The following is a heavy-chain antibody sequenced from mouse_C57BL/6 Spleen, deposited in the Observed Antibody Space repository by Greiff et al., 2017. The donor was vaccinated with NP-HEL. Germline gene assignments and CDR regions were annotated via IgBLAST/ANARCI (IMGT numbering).Heavy chain of an antibody. V-gene: IGHV1-18*01. D-gene: IGHD2-5*01. CDR2: INPNNGGT. J-gene: IGHJ2*01. Sequence: EVQLQQSGPELVKPGASVKIPCKASGYTFTDYNMDWVKQSHGKSLEWIGDINPNNGGTIYNQKFKGKATLTVDKSSSTAYMELRSLTSEDTAVYYWARRGGYYSNSWYFDYWGQGTTLTVSS. CDR1: GYTFTDYN. CDR3: ARRGGYYSNSWYFDY.